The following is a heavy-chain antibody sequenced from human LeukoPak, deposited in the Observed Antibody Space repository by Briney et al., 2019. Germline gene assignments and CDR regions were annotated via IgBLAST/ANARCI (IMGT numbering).Heavy chain of an antibody. CDR2: IYHSGSGST. Sequence: SSETLSLTCTVSGGSISSGGHSWSWIRQPPGKGLEWIGYIYHSGSGSTYYNPSLKSRVTISIDKSKNQFSLKLNSVTAADTAVYYCARINDFWSGPTLDVWGQGTTVTVSS. CDR1: GGSISSGGHS. CDR3: ARINDFWSGPTLDV. J-gene: IGHJ6*01. V-gene: IGHV4-30-2*01. D-gene: IGHD3-3*01.